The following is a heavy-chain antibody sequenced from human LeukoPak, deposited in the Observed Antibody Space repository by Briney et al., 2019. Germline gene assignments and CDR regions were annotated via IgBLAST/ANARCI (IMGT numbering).Heavy chain of an antibody. CDR3: AKDQGYSSSWFDY. V-gene: IGHV3-23*01. CDR2: ISGSGGST. CDR1: GFTFSSYS. Sequence: GGSLRLSCAASGFTFSSYSMNWVRQAPGKGLEWVSAISGSGGSTYYATSVKGRFTISRDNSKNTLYLQMNSLRAEDTAVYYCAKDQGYSSSWFDYWGQGTLVTVSS. D-gene: IGHD6-13*01. J-gene: IGHJ4*02.